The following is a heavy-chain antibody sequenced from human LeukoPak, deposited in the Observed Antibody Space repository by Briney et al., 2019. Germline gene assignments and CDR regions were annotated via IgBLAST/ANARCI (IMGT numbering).Heavy chain of an antibody. J-gene: IGHJ5*02. CDR2: ISGYNGNT. CDR1: GYTFTNYS. D-gene: IGHD4-17*01. V-gene: IGHV1-18*01. Sequence: GASVKVSCKASGYTFTNYSISWVRQAPGQGLEWMGWISGYNGNTNYAQKLQGRVTMTTDTSTSTAYMELRSLRSDDTAVYYCARDRFGSRTTGNNWFDPWGQGTLVTVSS. CDR3: ARDRFGSRTTGNNWFDP.